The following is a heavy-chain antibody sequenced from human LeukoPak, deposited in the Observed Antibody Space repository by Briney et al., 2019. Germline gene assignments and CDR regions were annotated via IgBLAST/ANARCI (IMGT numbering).Heavy chain of an antibody. D-gene: IGHD6-13*01. Sequence: ASVKVSCKASGYTFTGYYMHWVRQAPGQGLEWMGRINPNSGGTNYAQKFQGRVTMTRDTSISTAYMELSSLRSEDTAVYYCATAVSSPGLDWFDPWGQGTLVTVSS. CDR1: GYTFTGYY. J-gene: IGHJ5*02. V-gene: IGHV1-2*06. CDR3: ATAVSSPGLDWFDP. CDR2: INPNSGGT.